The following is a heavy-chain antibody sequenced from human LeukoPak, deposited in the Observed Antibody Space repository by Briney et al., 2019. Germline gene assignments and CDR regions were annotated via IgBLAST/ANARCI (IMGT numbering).Heavy chain of an antibody. J-gene: IGHJ3*02. V-gene: IGHV4-59*01. D-gene: IGHD3-10*01. CDR2: IYYSGST. CDR3: AREVRGVMPNAFDI. Sequence: PSETLSLTCTVSGGSISSYYWSWIRQPPGKGLEWIGYIYYSGSTNYNPSLKSRVTISVDTSKNQFSLKLSSVTAADTAVYYCAREVRGVMPNAFDIWGQGTMVTLSS. CDR1: GGSISSYY.